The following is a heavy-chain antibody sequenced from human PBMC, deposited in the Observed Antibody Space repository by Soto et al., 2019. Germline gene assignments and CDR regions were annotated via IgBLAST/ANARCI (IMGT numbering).Heavy chain of an antibody. D-gene: IGHD2-2*02. CDR3: ARGGQYRYFDY. J-gene: IGHJ4*02. CDR1: GYTFTLFG. V-gene: IGHV1-18*01. Sequence: QVQLVQSGAEVKKPGASVKVSCTTSGYTFTLFGITWVRQAPGQRLEWMGWISPYNGDTKYAEKIEGRVTLTTDTSTDTAYMKLTSLTSGDTAEYYCARGGQYRYFDYWGQGTLVTVSS. CDR2: ISPYNGDT.